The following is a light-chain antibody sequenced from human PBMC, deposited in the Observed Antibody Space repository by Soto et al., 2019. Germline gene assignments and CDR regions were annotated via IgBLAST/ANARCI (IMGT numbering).Light chain of an antibody. CDR2: LEGSGSY. V-gene: IGLV4-60*02. Sequence: QLVLTQSSSASASLGSSVKLTCTLSSGHSSYIIAWHQQQPGKAPRYLMKLEGSGSYNKGSGFPDRFSGSSSGADRYLTISNLQFEEEADYYCETWDSNTHTVFGGGTKLTVL. J-gene: IGLJ3*02. CDR3: ETWDSNTHTV. CDR1: SGHSSYI.